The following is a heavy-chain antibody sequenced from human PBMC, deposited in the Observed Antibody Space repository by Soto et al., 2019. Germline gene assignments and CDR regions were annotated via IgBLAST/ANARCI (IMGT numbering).Heavy chain of an antibody. CDR1: GGSISSYY. Sequence: SETLSLTXTVSGGSISSYYWSWIRQPPGKGLEWIGYIYYSGSTNYNPSLKSRVTISVDTSKNQFSLKLSSVTAADTAVYYCARVLGYCISTSCPISYYYYGMDVWGQGTTVTVSS. D-gene: IGHD2-2*01. V-gene: IGHV4-59*01. CDR3: ARVLGYCISTSCPISYYYYGMDV. J-gene: IGHJ6*02. CDR2: IYYSGST.